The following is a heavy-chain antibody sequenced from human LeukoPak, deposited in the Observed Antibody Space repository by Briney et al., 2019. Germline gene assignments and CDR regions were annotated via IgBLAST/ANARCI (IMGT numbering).Heavy chain of an antibody. D-gene: IGHD2-2*01. J-gene: IGHJ4*02. V-gene: IGHV3-74*01. CDR2: INNDGSSA. CDR3: ARAPDKIGYCSGTTCPS. Sequence: GRSLRLSCAASGFTFSSYAMHWVRQAPGKGLVWLSCINNDGSSATYADSVKGRFTISRDNAKNTLYLQMNSLRAEDTAVYYCARAPDKIGYCSGTTCPSWGQGALVTVSS. CDR1: GFTFSSYA.